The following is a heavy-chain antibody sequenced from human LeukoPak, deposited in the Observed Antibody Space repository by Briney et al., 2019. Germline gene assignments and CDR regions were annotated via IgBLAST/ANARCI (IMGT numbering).Heavy chain of an antibody. D-gene: IGHD7-27*01. V-gene: IGHV1-2*02. Sequence: ASVKVSCKTSGYTFSDYYIHWIRQAPGQGLEWVGWINPNSGDTDYAQKFQGRVTVTRDTSISTAYMELGRLRSDDTAVYYCARGPHWDPHFDYWGQGTLVTVSS. CDR1: GYTFSDYY. CDR2: INPNSGDT. J-gene: IGHJ4*02. CDR3: ARGPHWDPHFDY.